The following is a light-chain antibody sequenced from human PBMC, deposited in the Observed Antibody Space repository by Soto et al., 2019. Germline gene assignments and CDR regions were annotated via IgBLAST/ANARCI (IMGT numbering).Light chain of an antibody. CDR3: QQSFAVPPT. CDR1: ETVSIY. J-gene: IGKJ1*01. V-gene: IGKV1-39*01. CDR2: AAS. Sequence: DIQMNQSPSSLSASVGDRATIDCRANETVSIYLNWYQQKLGKAPKLLIYAASTLQTGVPSRFSGSGSGRDFTLTISSLQPDDFATYHCQQSFAVPPTFGQGTKVEVK.